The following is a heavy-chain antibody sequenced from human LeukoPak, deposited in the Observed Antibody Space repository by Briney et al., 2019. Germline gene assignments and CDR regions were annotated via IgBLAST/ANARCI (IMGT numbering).Heavy chain of an antibody. V-gene: IGHV1-69*13. CDR3: ARALEPYYYDSSGYYPYDY. CDR1: GGTFSSYA. Sequence: GASVKVSCKASGGTFSSYAISWVRQAPGQGLEWMGGIIPIFGTANYAQKFQGRVTITGDESTSTAYMELSSLRSEDTAVYYCARALEPYYYDSSGYYPYDYWGQGTLVTVSS. D-gene: IGHD3-22*01. CDR2: IIPIFGTA. J-gene: IGHJ4*02.